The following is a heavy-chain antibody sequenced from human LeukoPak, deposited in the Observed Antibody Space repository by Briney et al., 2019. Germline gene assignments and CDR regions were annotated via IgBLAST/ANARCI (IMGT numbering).Heavy chain of an antibody. CDR2: ISSSSSYI. J-gene: IGHJ4*02. D-gene: IGHD6-13*01. CDR3: ARDNVAAGAFDY. Sequence: GGSLRLSCAASGFTFSSYSMNWVRQAPGEGLEWVSSISSSSSYIYYADSVKGRFTISRDNAKNSLYLQMNSLRAEDTAVYYCARDNVAAGAFDYWGQGTLVTVSS. CDR1: GFTFSSYS. V-gene: IGHV3-21*01.